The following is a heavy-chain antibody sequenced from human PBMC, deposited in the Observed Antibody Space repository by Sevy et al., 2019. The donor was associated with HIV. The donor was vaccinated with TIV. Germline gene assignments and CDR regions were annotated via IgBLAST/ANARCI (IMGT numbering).Heavy chain of an antibody. D-gene: IGHD1-26*01. CDR1: GFTFSSYG. Sequence: GGSLRLSCAASGFTFSSYGMHWVRQAPGKGLEWVAFIRYDGSNKYYADSVKGRFTISRDNSKNTLYLQMNSLRAEDTAVYYCASRPASPGSQMDFDIWGQGTMVTVSS. CDR2: IRYDGSNK. CDR3: ASRPASPGSQMDFDI. V-gene: IGHV3-30*02. J-gene: IGHJ3*02.